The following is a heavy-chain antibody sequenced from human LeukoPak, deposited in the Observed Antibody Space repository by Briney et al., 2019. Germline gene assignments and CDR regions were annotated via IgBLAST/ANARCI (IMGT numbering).Heavy chain of an antibody. V-gene: IGHV1-18*01. D-gene: IGHD3-22*01. CDR3: ARYYYDSSGSDY. J-gene: IGHJ4*02. Sequence: GESLKISCKGSGYSFTSYGISWVRQAPGQGLEWMGWISAYNGNTNYAQKLQGRVTMTTDTSTSTAYMELKSLRSDDTAVYYCARYYYDSSGSDYWGQGTLVTVSS. CDR2: ISAYNGNT. CDR1: GYSFTSYG.